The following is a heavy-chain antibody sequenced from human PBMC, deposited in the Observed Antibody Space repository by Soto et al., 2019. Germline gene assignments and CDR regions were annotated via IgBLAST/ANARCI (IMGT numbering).Heavy chain of an antibody. V-gene: IGHV3-21*01. Sequence: EVQLVESGGGLVKPGGSLRLSCAASGFTFSTYAMNWVRQAPGRGLEWVSSISSSSTYIYYADSVKGRFTISRDNAKNSLYLQMNSLRAEDTAVYYCGRDARSHYWGQGTLVTVSS. J-gene: IGHJ4*02. CDR2: ISSSSTYI. CDR3: GRDARSHY. D-gene: IGHD2-15*01. CDR1: GFTFSTYA.